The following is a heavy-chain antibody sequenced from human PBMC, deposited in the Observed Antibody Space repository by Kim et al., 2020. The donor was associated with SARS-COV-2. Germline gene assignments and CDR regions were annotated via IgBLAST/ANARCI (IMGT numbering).Heavy chain of an antibody. Sequence: SETLSLTCAVYGGSFSGYYWSWIRQPPGKGLEWIGEINHSGSTNYNPSLKSRVTITVDTYKNQFYLKLSPVTAADTAAYYCARGRAAAAGYYYYGMDVWG. J-gene: IGHJ6*01. D-gene: IGHD6-13*01. CDR2: INHSGST. V-gene: IGHV4-34*01. CDR3: ARGRAAAAGYYYYGMDV. CDR1: GGSFSGYY.